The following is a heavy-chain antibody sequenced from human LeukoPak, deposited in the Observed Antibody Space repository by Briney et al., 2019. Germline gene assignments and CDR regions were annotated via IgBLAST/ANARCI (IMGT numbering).Heavy chain of an antibody. CDR1: GGSISTSIYY. CDR3: ARRISCSGGSCYKTDDY. J-gene: IGHJ4*02. V-gene: IGHV4-39*01. Sequence: SETLSLTCTVSGGSISTSIYYWGWIRQPPGKGLEWIGSIYYSGRTYYNPSLKSRVTISVDTSKNQFSLKLSSVTAADTAVYYCARRISCSGGSCYKTDDYWGQGTLVTVSS. D-gene: IGHD2-15*01. CDR2: IYYSGRT.